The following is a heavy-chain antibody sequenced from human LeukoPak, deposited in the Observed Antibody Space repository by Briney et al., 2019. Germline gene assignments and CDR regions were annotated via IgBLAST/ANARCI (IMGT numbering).Heavy chain of an antibody. D-gene: IGHD3-9*01. J-gene: IGHJ4*02. Sequence: GASVKVSCKASGGTFSSYAISWVRQAPGQGLEWMGGIIPIFGTANYAQKFQGRVTITAGESTSTAYMELSSLRSDDTAVYYCARDPITYYDILTGPATTDYWGQGTLVTVSS. CDR2: IIPIFGTA. CDR1: GGTFSSYA. CDR3: ARDPITYYDILTGPATTDY. V-gene: IGHV1-69*13.